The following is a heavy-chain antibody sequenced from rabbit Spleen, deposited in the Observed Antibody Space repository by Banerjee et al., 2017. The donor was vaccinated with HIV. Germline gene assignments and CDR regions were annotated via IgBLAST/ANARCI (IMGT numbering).Heavy chain of an antibody. CDR1: GFSFSSSYW. J-gene: IGHJ3*01. CDR3: AGAYYAFGYAGNASFGL. V-gene: IGHV1S45*01. Sequence: QEQLVESGGDLVKPEGSLTLPCTASGFSFSSSYWVCWVHQAPGKGLEWIGIIYPITETTYYASWVNGRFTISSNTNQNTVSLQINSLTAADTATYFCAGAYYAFGYAGNASFGLWGQGTLVTVS. CDR2: IYPITETT. D-gene: IGHD4-2*01.